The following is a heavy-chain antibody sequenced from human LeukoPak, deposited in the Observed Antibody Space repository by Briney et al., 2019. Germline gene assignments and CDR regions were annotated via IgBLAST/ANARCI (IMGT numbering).Heavy chain of an antibody. Sequence: SETLSLTCTASGGSISSYYWSWIRQPPGKGLEWIGYIYYSGSTNYNPSLKSRVTISVDTSKNQFSLKLSSVTAADTAVYYCARLLGIAVAGPVDYWGQGTLVTVSS. CDR2: IYYSGST. J-gene: IGHJ4*02. V-gene: IGHV4-59*08. CDR3: ARLLGIAVAGPVDY. D-gene: IGHD6-19*01. CDR1: GGSISSYY.